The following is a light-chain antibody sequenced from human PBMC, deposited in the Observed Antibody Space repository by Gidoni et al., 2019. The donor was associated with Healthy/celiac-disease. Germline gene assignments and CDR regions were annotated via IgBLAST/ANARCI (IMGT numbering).Light chain of an antibody. Sequence: DIQMPQSPSSLSASVGDRVTITCQASQDISNYLNWYQQKPGKAPKLLIYVASSLETGVPSRFSGSGSGTDFTLTISSLQPEDIATYYCQQYDNLLYTFGQXTKLEIK. CDR3: QQYDNLLYT. J-gene: IGKJ2*01. V-gene: IGKV1-33*01. CDR1: QDISNY. CDR2: VAS.